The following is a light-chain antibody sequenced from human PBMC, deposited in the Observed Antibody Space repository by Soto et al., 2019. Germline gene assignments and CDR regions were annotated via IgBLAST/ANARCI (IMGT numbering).Light chain of an antibody. CDR2: ATS. J-gene: IGKJ3*01. Sequence: IQMTQSPSSVSASVGDRVTMTCRASQGVGGWLAWYQQKPGKVPKLLIYATSGLHSGVPSRFSGSGSGTDITLSISSLQPEDFATYYCQQTHSLPLSFGPGTKVDIK. V-gene: IGKV1-12*01. CDR1: QGVGGW. CDR3: QQTHSLPLS.